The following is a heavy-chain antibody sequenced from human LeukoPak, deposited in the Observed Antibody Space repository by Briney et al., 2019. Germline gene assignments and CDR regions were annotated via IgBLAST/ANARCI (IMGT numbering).Heavy chain of an antibody. CDR2: IRYDGSNK. CDR1: GFTFSSYG. CDR3: AKLDTAMVTLGSFDS. Sequence: PGGSLRLSCAASGFTFSSYGMHWVRQAPGKGLEWVAFIRYDGSNKYYADSVKGRFTISRDNRKNSLYLQMNSLRIEDTALYYCAKLDTAMVTLGSFDSWGQGTLVTVSS. V-gene: IGHV3-30*02. J-gene: IGHJ4*02. D-gene: IGHD5-18*01.